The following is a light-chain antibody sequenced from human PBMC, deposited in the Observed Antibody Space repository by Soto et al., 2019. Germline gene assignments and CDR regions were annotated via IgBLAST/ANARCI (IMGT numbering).Light chain of an antibody. V-gene: IGKV1-39*01. Sequence: DVQMTHSPSSLSALVGDRVTITCRSSQSVSRYLNWYQHKPGKAPKLLINAASNLRSGVPSRFSGSGSGTDFTLTIDGLQPEDFAVYYCQQSYITPPITFGQGTRLEIK. CDR2: AAS. CDR3: QQSYITPPIT. CDR1: QSVSRY. J-gene: IGKJ5*01.